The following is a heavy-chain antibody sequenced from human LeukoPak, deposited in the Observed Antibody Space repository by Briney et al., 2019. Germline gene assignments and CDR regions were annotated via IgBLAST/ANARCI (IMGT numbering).Heavy chain of an antibody. D-gene: IGHD3-3*01. CDR2: ISAYNGNT. Sequence: ASVKVSCKASGYTFTSYGISWVRQAPGQGLEWMGWISAYNGNTNYAQKLQGRVTMTTDTSTSTAYMELRSLRSEDTAVYYCARDGLYYDFWSGYYKGGSDYYYGMDVWGQGTTVTVSS. J-gene: IGHJ6*02. CDR3: ARDGLYYDFWSGYYKGGSDYYYGMDV. CDR1: GYTFTSYG. V-gene: IGHV1-18*01.